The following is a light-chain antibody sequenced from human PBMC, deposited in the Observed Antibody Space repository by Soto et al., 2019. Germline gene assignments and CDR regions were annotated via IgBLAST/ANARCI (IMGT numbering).Light chain of an antibody. CDR2: DAS. CDR1: QSVSSY. J-gene: IGKJ5*01. CDR3: HQPSNWPGIT. Sequence: EIVLTQSPATLSLSPGERATLSCRASQSVSSYLAWYQQKPGQAPRLLIYDASLRATGTPARFSGSGSGTDFTLTISGLEPEDCAVYYCHQPSNWPGITFDQGTRLEIK. V-gene: IGKV3-11*01.